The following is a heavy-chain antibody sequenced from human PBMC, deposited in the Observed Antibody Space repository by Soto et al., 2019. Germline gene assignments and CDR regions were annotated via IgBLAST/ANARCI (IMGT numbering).Heavy chain of an antibody. CDR3: GSGSYLGYMDV. V-gene: IGHV3-64*01. D-gene: IGHD3-10*01. Sequence: GGSLRLSCAASGFPFSSYAMHWVRQAPGKGLEYVSAISSNGGSTYYANSVKGRFTISRDNSKNTLYLQMGSLRAEDMAVYYCGSGSYLGYMDVWGKGTTVTVSS. CDR2: ISSNGGST. J-gene: IGHJ6*03. CDR1: GFPFSSYA.